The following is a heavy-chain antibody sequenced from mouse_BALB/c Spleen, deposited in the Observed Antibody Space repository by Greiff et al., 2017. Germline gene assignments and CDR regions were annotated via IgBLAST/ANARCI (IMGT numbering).Heavy chain of an antibody. Sequence: EAGGGLVQPKGSLKLSCAASGFTFNTNAMNWVRQAPGKGLEWVARIRSKSNNYATYYADSVKDRFTISRDDSQSMLYLQMNNLKTEDTAMYYCVRDRYDGAMDYWGQGTSVTVSS. D-gene: IGHD2-14*01. CDR3: VRDRYDGAMDY. J-gene: IGHJ4*01. CDR2: IRSKSNNYAT. CDR1: GFTFNTNA. V-gene: IGHV10S3*01.